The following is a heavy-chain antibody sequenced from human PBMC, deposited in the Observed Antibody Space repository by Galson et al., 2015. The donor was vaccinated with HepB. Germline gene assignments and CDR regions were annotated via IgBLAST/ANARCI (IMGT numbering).Heavy chain of an antibody. CDR2: VYYTGST. CDR3: ARVVGQWLIHDAFDL. J-gene: IGHJ3*01. Sequence: ETLSLTCTVSGGSMNDYYWTWIRQPPGKGLECIGHVYYTGSTQYNPSLKSRVTISIDTSKNQFSLKLTSLTVADTAVYFCARVVGQWLIHDAFDLWGQGTLVTVSS. CDR1: GGSMNDYY. V-gene: IGHV4-59*01. D-gene: IGHD6-19*01.